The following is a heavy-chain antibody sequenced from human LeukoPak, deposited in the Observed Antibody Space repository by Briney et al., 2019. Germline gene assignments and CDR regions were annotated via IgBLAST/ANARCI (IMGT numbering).Heavy chain of an antibody. J-gene: IGHJ4*02. CDR3: AKGYNWNYEASYFDY. CDR1: GFTFDDYA. Sequence: PGRSLRLSCAASGFTFDDYAMHWVRQAPGEGLEGVSGISWNSGSIGYADSVKGRFTISRDNAKNSLYLQMNSLRAEDTALYYCAKGYNWNYEASYFDYWGQGTLVTVSS. CDR2: ISWNSGSI. D-gene: IGHD1-7*01. V-gene: IGHV3-9*01.